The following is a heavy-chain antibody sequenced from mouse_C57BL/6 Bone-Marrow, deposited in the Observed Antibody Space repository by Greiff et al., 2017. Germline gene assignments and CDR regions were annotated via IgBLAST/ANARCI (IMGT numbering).Heavy chain of an antibody. CDR3: ARGDAPGAWFAY. J-gene: IGHJ3*01. Sequence: EVQLQESGPGLVKPSQSLSLTCSVTGYSITSGYYWNWIRQFPGNKLEWMGYISYDGSNNYNPSLKNRISITRDTSKNQFFLKLNSVTTEDTATYYCARGDAPGAWFAYWGQGTLVTVSA. V-gene: IGHV3-6*01. CDR2: ISYDGSN. CDR1: GYSITSGYY.